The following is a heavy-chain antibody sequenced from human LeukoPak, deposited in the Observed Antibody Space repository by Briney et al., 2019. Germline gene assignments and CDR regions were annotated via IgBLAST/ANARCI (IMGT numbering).Heavy chain of an antibody. J-gene: IGHJ6*02. Sequence: GASVKVSCKASGGTFSSYAISWVRQAPGQGLEWMGGIIPIFGTANYAQKFQGRVTITADESTSTAYMELSSLRSEDTAVYYCARGKAGIAVANYGMDVWGQGTTVTVSS. CDR3: ARGKAGIAVANYGMDV. CDR1: GGTFSSYA. CDR2: IIPIFGTA. D-gene: IGHD6-19*01. V-gene: IGHV1-69*13.